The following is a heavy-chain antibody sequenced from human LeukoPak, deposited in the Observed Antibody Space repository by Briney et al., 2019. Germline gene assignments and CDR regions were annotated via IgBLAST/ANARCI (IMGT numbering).Heavy chain of an antibody. J-gene: IGHJ4*02. CDR3: ARDLSSWLGGPFDY. CDR1: RLTFSSYW. Sequence: GGSLRLSCAASRLTFSSYWMSWVRQPPGKGLEWVANINQDGSGKYYVESVKGRFTISRDNAKNSLYLQMNSLRAEDTAVYYCARDLSSWLGGPFDYWGQGTLVTVSS. D-gene: IGHD2-15*01. V-gene: IGHV3-7*01. CDR2: INQDGSGK.